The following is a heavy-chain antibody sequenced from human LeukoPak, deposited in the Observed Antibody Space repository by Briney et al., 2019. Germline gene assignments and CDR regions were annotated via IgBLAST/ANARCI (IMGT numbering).Heavy chain of an antibody. J-gene: IGHJ6*03. V-gene: IGHV3-23*01. CDR3: AKPRGGLAYYMDV. CDR2: ISGSGGNT. CDR1: GYSISSGYY. Sequence: ETLSLTCTVSGYSISSGYYWGWIRQPPGKGLEWVSGISGSGGNTYYADSVKGRFTISRDNSKNTLSLQMNSLRAEDTAVYYCAKPRGGLAYYMDVWGKGTTVTVSS. D-gene: IGHD3-3*02.